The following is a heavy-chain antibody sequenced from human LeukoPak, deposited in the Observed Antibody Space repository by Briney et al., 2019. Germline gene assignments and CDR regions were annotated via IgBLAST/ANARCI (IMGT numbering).Heavy chain of an antibody. CDR3: ARDERLTGTPDAFDI. CDR2: ISSSSSYI. J-gene: IGHJ3*02. CDR1: GLTFSSYG. V-gene: IGHV3-21*01. D-gene: IGHD1-20*01. Sequence: GGSLRLSCAASGLTFSSYGMNWVRQAPGKGLEWVSSISSSSSYIYYADSVKGRFTISRDNAKNSLYLQMNSLRAEDTAVYYCARDERLTGTPDAFDIWGQGTMVTVSS.